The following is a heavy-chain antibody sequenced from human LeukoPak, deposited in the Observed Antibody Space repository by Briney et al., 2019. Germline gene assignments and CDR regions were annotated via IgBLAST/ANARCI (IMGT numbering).Heavy chain of an antibody. CDR1: GYTFTSYA. D-gene: IGHD3-16*02. J-gene: IGHJ6*02. Sequence: ASVKVSCKASGYTFTSYAMHWVRQAPGQRLEWMGWINAGNGNTKYSQKFQGRVTITADESTSTAYMELSSLRSEDTAVYYCARVRLYRYYYGMDVWGQGTTVTVSS. CDR2: INAGNGNT. CDR3: ARVRLYRYYYGMDV. V-gene: IGHV1-3*01.